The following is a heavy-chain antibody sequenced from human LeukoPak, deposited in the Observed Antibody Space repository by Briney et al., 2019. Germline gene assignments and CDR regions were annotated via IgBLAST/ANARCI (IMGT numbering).Heavy chain of an antibody. CDR2: SNHSGST. D-gene: IGHD2-2*01. V-gene: IGHV4-34*01. Sequence: SETLSLTCAVYGGSFSGYYWSWIRQPPGKGLEWIGESNHSGSTNYNPSLKSRVTISVDTSKNQFSLKLSSVTAADTAVYYCARSRRLVVPAPFYRGQGTLVTVSS. CDR1: GGSFSGYY. CDR3: ARSRRLVVPAPFY. J-gene: IGHJ4*02.